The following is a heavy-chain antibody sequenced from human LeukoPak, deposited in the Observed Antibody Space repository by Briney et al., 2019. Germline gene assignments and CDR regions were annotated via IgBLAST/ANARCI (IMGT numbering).Heavy chain of an antibody. Sequence: PGGSLRLSCAASGFTFSSYSINWVRQAPGKGLEWVSFITGSSSSIFYADSVKGRFTISRDNAKNLVYLQMNSLRDDDTAVYYCARARSGWYMDYWGQGTLVTVPS. J-gene: IGHJ4*02. CDR2: ITGSSSSI. CDR3: ARARSGWYMDY. V-gene: IGHV3-48*02. D-gene: IGHD6-19*01. CDR1: GFTFSSYS.